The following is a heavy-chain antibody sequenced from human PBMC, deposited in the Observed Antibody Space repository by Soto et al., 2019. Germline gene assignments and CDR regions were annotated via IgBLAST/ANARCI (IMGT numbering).Heavy chain of an antibody. CDR1: YGSISVTSVY. V-gene: IGHV4-39*01. J-gene: IGHJ4*02. CDR3: ARITGRHLDY. CDR2: IDYSGTA. Sequence: PSETLSLTCTVSYGSISVTSVYWVWVRQPPGKGLEWIGNIDYSGTAYFSPSLATRVTFHVDTSKNQFSLTLYSVTAADTAVYYCARITGRHLDYWGQGILVTVS. D-gene: IGHD1-20*01.